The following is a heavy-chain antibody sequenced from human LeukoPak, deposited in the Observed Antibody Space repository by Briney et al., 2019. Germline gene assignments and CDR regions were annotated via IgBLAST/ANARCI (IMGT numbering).Heavy chain of an antibody. CDR1: GFTFSSYW. CDR2: INHNGNVN. V-gene: IGHV3-7*03. D-gene: IGHD3-16*01. J-gene: IGHJ6*02. CDR3: ARGGGLDV. Sequence: GGSLRLSCAASGFTFSSYWMNWARQAPGKGLEWVASINHNGNVNYYVDSVKGRFTISRDNDKNSLYLQMSNLRAEDTAVYFCARGGGLDVWGQGATVTVSS.